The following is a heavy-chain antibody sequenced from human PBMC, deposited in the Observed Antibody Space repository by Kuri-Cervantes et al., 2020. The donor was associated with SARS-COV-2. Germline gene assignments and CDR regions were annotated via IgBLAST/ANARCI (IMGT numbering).Heavy chain of an antibody. V-gene: IGHV3-30*03. D-gene: IGHD3-22*01. J-gene: IGHJ4*02. CDR3: ARDQDYYDSNDYFDY. CDR2: ISYDGSNK. Sequence: GGSLRLSCAASGDIFTDAWMSWVRQAPGKGLEWVAVISYDGSNKYYADSVKGRFTISRDNSKNTLYLQMNSLRAEDTAVYYCARDQDYYDSNDYFDYWGQGTLVTVSS. CDR1: GDIFTDAW.